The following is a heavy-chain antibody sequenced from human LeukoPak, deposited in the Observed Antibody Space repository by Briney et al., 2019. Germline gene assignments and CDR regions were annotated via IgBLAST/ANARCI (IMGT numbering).Heavy chain of an antibody. Sequence: ASVKVSCKASGYTFTGYYIHWVRQASGQGLEWMGWINPNSGGTNYAQKFQGWVTMTRDTSISTAYMELSRLRSDDTAVYYCARERLWERDLDYWGQGTLVTVSS. CDR1: GYTFTGYY. CDR2: INPNSGGT. CDR3: ARERLWERDLDY. V-gene: IGHV1-2*04. D-gene: IGHD1-26*01. J-gene: IGHJ4*02.